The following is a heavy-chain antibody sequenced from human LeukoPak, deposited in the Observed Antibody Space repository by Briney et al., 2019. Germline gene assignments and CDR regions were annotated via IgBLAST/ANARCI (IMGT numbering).Heavy chain of an antibody. CDR3: ARQHDYGDSPLDY. V-gene: IGHV3-7*01. CDR1: GFTFSSYW. D-gene: IGHD4-17*01. J-gene: IGHJ4*02. CDR2: IKQDGSEK. Sequence: GGSLRLSCAASGFTFSSYWMSWVRRAPGKGLEWVANIKQDGSEKYYVDSVKGRFTISRDNAKNSLYLQMNSLRAEDTAVYYCARQHDYGDSPLDYWGQGTLVTVSS.